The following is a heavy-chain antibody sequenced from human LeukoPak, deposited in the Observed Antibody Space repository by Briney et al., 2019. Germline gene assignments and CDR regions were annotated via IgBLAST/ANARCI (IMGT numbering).Heavy chain of an antibody. D-gene: IGHD3-10*01. J-gene: IGHJ6*03. CDR2: ISYDGSNK. CDR1: GFTFSSYS. CDR3: AKMKATNYYGSGSSPMDV. V-gene: IGHV3-30*18. Sequence: GGSLRLSCAASGFTFSSYSMSWVRQAPGKGLEWVAVISYDGSNKYYADSVKGRFTISRDNSKNTLYLQMNSLRAEDTAVYYCAKMKATNYYGSGSSPMDVWGKGTTVTVSS.